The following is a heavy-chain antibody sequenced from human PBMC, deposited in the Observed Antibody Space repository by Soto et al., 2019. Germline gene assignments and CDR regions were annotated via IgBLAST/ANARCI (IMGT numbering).Heavy chain of an antibody. D-gene: IGHD2-2*01. J-gene: IGHJ6*02. CDR3: AKEGPDIVVVLDV. CDR2: ISYDGSNK. CDR1: GFTFSSYG. V-gene: IGHV3-30*18. Sequence: QVQLVESGGGVVQPGRSLRLSCAASGFTFSSYGMHWVRQAPGKGLEWVAVISYDGSNKYYADSVKGRFTISRDNSKNTLYLQMNSLRAEDTAVCYCAKEGPDIVVVLDVWGQGTTVTVSS.